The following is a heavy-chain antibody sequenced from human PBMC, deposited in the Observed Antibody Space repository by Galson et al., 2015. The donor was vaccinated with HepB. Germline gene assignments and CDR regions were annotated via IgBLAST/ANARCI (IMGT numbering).Heavy chain of an antibody. Sequence: SLRLSCAASGFTFNSYWMSWVRQAPGKGLEWISYISTTSDNKFSADSVKGRFIISRDNAKNLLCLQMNSLRAEDTAVYYCTRIALSGSYWYFDYWGQGSLVTVSS. CDR3: TRIALSGSYWYFDY. V-gene: IGHV3-48*01. CDR2: ISTTSDNK. CDR1: GFTFNSYW. D-gene: IGHD1-26*01. J-gene: IGHJ4*02.